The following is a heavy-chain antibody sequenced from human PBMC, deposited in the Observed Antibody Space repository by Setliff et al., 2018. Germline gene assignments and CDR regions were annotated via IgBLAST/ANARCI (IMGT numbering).Heavy chain of an antibody. D-gene: IGHD2-2*01. CDR2: ISGYNGYT. Sequence: RASVKVSCKAFGYTFAKYGTGWVRQAPGQGLEWMGWISGYNGYTVYAQKLQGRVTLTTDTSTGTAYMEVRSLRSDDTAQYYCVRDRAAIVVGPPTAAFDIWGQGTMVTVSS. J-gene: IGHJ3*02. V-gene: IGHV1-18*01. CDR1: GYTFAKYG. CDR3: VRDRAAIVVGPPTAAFDI.